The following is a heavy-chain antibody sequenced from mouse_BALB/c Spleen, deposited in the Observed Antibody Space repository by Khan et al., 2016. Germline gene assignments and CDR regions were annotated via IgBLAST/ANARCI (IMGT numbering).Heavy chain of an antibody. D-gene: IGHD1-1*01. Sequence: QVQLKQSGAELVRPGASVKLSCKTSGYIFTSYWIHWVKKRSGQGLEWIARIYPGTGSTYYNEKFKGKATLTADKSSSTAYMQLSSLKSEDSDFYFCGNSGSKYWYFDVWGAGTTVTVSS. CDR2: IYPGTGST. CDR1: GYIFTSYW. V-gene: IGHV1-76*01. CDR3: GNSGSKYWYFDV. J-gene: IGHJ1*01.